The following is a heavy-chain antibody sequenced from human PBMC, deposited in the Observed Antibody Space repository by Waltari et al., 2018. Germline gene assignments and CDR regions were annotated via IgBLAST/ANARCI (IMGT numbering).Heavy chain of an antibody. J-gene: IGHJ4*02. V-gene: IGHV4-59*01. CDR3: ARVLPVSSSSRYFDY. CDR1: GGSISSYY. Sequence: QVQLQESGPGLVKPSETLSLTCTVSGGSISSYYWSWIRQPPGKGLEWIGYIYYSGSTNYNPSLKSRVTISVDTSKNQFSLKLSSVTAADTAVYYCARVLPVSSSSRYFDYWGQGTLVTVSS. CDR2: IYYSGST. D-gene: IGHD6-6*01.